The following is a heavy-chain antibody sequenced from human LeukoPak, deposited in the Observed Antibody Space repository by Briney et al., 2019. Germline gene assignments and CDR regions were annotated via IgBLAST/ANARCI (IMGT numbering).Heavy chain of an antibody. CDR3: ARGIRSRRGSSRGNWFDP. V-gene: IGHV1-8*01. CDR1: GYTFTSYD. J-gene: IGHJ5*02. Sequence: ASVKVSCKASGYTFTSYDINWVRQATGQRLEWMGWMNPDSGNTGYAQKFQGRVTMTRNTSISTAYMELSSLRSEDTAVYYCARGIRSRRGSSRGNWFDPWGQGTLVTVSS. CDR2: MNPDSGNT. D-gene: IGHD6-6*01.